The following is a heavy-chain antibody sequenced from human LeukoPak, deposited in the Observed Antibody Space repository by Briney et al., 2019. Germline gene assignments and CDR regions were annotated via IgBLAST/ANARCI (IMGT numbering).Heavy chain of an antibody. D-gene: IGHD4-17*01. CDR2: INAGNANT. V-gene: IGHV1-3*01. Sequence: ASAKVSCKSSGYTFTIYAMHWVRQAPGQRLEWMGWINAGNANTKYSQKFQGRVTITRDTSASTAYMELSSLRSEDTAVYYCARETGGDYVPDYWGQGTLVTVSS. J-gene: IGHJ4*02. CDR3: ARETGGDYVPDY. CDR1: GYTFTIYA.